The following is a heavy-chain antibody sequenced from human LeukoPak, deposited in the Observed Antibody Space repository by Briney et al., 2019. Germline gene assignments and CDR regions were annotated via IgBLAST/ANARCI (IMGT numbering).Heavy chain of an antibody. J-gene: IGHJ5*02. D-gene: IGHD3-10*01. V-gene: IGHV3-23*01. Sequence: GGSLRLSCAASGFTFSSYAMSWVRQAPGKGLEWVSAISGSGGSTYYADSVKGRFTISRDNSKNTLYLQMNSLRAEDTAVYYCAKDSFVTMVRGVVGFDPWGQGTLVTVSS. CDR3: AKDSFVTMVRGVVGFDP. CDR2: ISGSGGST. CDR1: GFTFSSYA.